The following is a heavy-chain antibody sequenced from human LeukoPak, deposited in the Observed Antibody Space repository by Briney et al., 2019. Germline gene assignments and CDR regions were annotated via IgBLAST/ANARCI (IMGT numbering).Heavy chain of an antibody. CDR2: ISTNSSYT. V-gene: IGHV3-11*05. Sequence: GGSLRLSGAASGFTFSDYCMSWIRQAPGKGLDWISYISTNSSYTNYADSVKGRFTISRDNAKNSLYLQMNSLRAGDTAVYYCAKERAVASTEIYYYYYGMDVWGQGTTVTVSS. CDR3: AKERAVASTEIYYYYYGMDV. CDR1: GFTFSDYC. D-gene: IGHD6-19*01. J-gene: IGHJ6*02.